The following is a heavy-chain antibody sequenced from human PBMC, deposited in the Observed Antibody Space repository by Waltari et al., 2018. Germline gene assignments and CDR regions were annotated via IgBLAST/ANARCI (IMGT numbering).Heavy chain of an antibody. CDR3: ARRGYCGIDCYSNYFDF. J-gene: IGHJ4*02. CDR1: GGSFNFYY. D-gene: IGHD2-21*01. Sequence: QVLLQQWGAGLLKPSETLSLTCAVYGGSFNFYYWSWIRQPPGDGLEGVGEITHSGSTNYHPSLKSRVSISVDTPNNQFSLQLTSVTAADTAAYYCARRGYCGIDCYSNYFDFWGQGTLVTVSS. CDR2: ITHSGST. V-gene: IGHV4-34*01.